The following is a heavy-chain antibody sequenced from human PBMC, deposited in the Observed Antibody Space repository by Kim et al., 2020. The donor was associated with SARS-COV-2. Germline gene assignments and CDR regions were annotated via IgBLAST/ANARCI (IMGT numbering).Heavy chain of an antibody. V-gene: IGHV4-39*07. CDR1: GGSISSSSYY. D-gene: IGHD6-19*01. J-gene: IGHJ6*02. CDR2: IYYSGST. CDR3: ARDLPEWDEALIAVAGNGDYYYGMDV. Sequence: SETLSLTCTVSGGSISSSSYYWGWIRQPPGKGLEWIGSIYYSGSTYYNPSLKSRVTISVDTSKNQFSLKLSSVIAADTAVYYCARDLPEWDEALIAVAGNGDYYYGMDVWGQGTTVTVSS.